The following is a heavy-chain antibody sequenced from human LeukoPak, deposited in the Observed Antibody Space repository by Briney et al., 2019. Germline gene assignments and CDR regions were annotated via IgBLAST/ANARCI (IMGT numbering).Heavy chain of an antibody. CDR1: GFSFISYG. CDR2: KSDDGRNK. CDR3: AKRPSDYGDYVSYFDY. V-gene: IGHV3-30*18. Sequence: GGSLRLSCAASGFSFISYGMHWVRQAPGKGLEWVGVKSDDGRNKDYADSVKGRFTISRDNSKDTLYLQMNSLRAEDTAVYYCAKRPSDYGDYVSYFDYWGQGTLVTVSS. J-gene: IGHJ4*02. D-gene: IGHD4-17*01.